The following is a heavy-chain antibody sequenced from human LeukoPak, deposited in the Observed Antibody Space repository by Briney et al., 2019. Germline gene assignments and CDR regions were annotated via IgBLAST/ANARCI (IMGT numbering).Heavy chain of an antibody. CDR3: ARAFGIAAQKQYFQH. D-gene: IGHD6-6*01. Sequence: PSETLSLTCAVYGGSFSGYYWSWIRQPPGKGLEWIGEINHSGSTNYNPSLKSRVTISVDTSKNQFSLKLSSVTAADTAVYYCARAFGIAAQKQYFQHWGQGTLVTVSS. J-gene: IGHJ1*01. CDR2: INHSGST. V-gene: IGHV4-34*01. CDR1: GGSFSGYY.